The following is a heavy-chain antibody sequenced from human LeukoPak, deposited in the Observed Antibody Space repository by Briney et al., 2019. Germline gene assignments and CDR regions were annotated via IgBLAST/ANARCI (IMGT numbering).Heavy chain of an antibody. Sequence: SETLSLTSTVSAPPISPYYWSWIRHLPGRGREYIGYVYYSGSTNYNPSLRSRVTISVDTSANQFSLNLDSVTAADTAVYYCARGTKTGNTGYDWDYWGQGSVVTVSS. CDR2: VYYSGST. J-gene: IGHJ4*02. D-gene: IGHD5-12*01. CDR1: APPISPYY. V-gene: IGHV4-59*01. CDR3: ARGTKTGNTGYDWDY.